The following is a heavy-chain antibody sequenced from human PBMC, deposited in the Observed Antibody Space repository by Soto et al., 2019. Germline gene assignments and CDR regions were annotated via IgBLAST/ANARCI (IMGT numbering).Heavy chain of an antibody. CDR2: ISYDGSNK. CDR1: GFTFSSYG. Sequence: QVQLVESGGGVVQPGRSLRLSCAASGFTFSSYGMHWVRQAPGKGLEWVAVISYDGSNKYYADSVKGRFTISRDNSKNTLYLQMNSLRAEDTAVYYCAKGRLLYGFGELETEFDYWGQGTLVTVSS. CDR3: AKGRLLYGFGELETEFDY. V-gene: IGHV3-30*18. J-gene: IGHJ4*02. D-gene: IGHD3-10*01.